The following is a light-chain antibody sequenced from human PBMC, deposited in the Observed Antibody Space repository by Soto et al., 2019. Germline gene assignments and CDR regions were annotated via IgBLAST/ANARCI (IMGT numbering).Light chain of an antibody. CDR1: SSDVGDYNF. J-gene: IGLJ3*02. CDR3: SSHTSSSIWV. V-gene: IGLV2-14*03. Sequence: QSVLTQPASVSGSPGQSITISCTGTSSDVGDYNFVSWYQQLPGKAPKLMIYEVSHRPSGVSNRFSGSKSGNTASLTISGLLADDEAHYYCSSHTSSSIWVFGAGTKLTVL. CDR2: EVS.